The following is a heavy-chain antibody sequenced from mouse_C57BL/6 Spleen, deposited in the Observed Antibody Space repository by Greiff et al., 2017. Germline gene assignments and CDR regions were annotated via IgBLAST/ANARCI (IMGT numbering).Heavy chain of an antibody. Sequence: QVQLKQSGAELVRPGSSVTLSCKASGYTFTSYWMHWVKQRPIQGLEWLGNIDPSDSETHYNQKIKDKATLTVDKAASTAYMQLSSLTSEDSAVYYCAIYDGPYWGQGTLVTVSA. D-gene: IGHD2-12*01. V-gene: IGHV1-52*01. J-gene: IGHJ3*01. CDR2: IDPSDSET. CDR1: GYTFTSYW. CDR3: AIYDGPY.